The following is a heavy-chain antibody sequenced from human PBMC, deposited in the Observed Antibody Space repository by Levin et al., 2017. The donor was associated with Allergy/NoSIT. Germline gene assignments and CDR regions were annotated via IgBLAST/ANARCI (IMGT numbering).Heavy chain of an antibody. Sequence: GESLKISCAASGFTFSSYAMSWVRQAPGKGLEWVSAISGSGGSTYYADSVKGRFTISRDNSKNTLYLQMNSLRAEDTAVYYCAKGGGYDFYYYYGMDVWGQGTTVTVSS. CDR1: GFTFSSYA. CDR3: AKGGGYDFYYYYGMDV. V-gene: IGHV3-23*01. CDR2: ISGSGGST. J-gene: IGHJ6*02. D-gene: IGHD5-12*01.